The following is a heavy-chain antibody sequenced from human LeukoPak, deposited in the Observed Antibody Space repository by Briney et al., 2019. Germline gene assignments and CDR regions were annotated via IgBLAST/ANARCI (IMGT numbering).Heavy chain of an antibody. CDR2: MNPNSGNA. D-gene: IGHD3-16*01. CDR3: ARERVRLVKGYYYGMDV. V-gene: IGHV1-8*01. CDR1: GYTFTSYD. J-gene: IGHJ6*02. Sequence: ASVKVSCKASGYTFTSYDINWVRQATGQGLEWMGWMNPNSGNAGYAQKFQGRVTMTRNTSISTAYMELSSLGSEDTAVYYCARERVRLVKGYYYGMDVWGQGTTVTVSS.